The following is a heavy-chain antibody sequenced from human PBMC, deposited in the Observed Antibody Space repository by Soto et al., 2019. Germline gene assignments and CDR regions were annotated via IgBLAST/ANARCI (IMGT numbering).Heavy chain of an antibody. D-gene: IGHD3-22*01. CDR3: ARGDSSGYWGSFDI. CDR1: GGSISSGGYY. CDR2: IYYSGST. J-gene: IGHJ3*02. V-gene: IGHV4-31*03. Sequence: QVQLQESGPGLVKPSQTLSLTCTVSGGSISSGGYYWSWIRQHPGKGLEWIGYIYYSGSTYYNPSLKSRVTISVDTSKNQCSLKLSSVTAADTAVYYWARGDSSGYWGSFDIWGQGTMVTVSS.